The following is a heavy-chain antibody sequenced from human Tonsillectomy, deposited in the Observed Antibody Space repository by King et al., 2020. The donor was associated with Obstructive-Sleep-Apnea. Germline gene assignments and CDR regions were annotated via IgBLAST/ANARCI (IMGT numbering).Heavy chain of an antibody. CDR1: GVSWREEG. Sequence: GKRGEGGGGVGKKGGARKRDGEEGGVSWREEGRSGGREGRGRGREGGGKRKEEGREEDDVDAVKGRFTISRDNAKNSLFLQMNSLRAEDTAVYFCVRDRLGHLFKGFDIWGQGTMVTVSS. CDR3: VRDRLGHLFKGFDI. CDR2: RKEEGREE. V-gene: IGHV3-7*01. D-gene: IGHD3-10*01. J-gene: IGHJ3*02.